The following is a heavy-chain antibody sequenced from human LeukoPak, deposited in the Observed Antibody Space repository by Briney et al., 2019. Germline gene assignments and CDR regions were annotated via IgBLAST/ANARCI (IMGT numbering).Heavy chain of an antibody. CDR2: IYTSGST. CDR3: ARGGELTFDY. D-gene: IGHD1-26*01. J-gene: IGHJ4*02. CDR1: GGSISSGSYY. V-gene: IGHV4-61*02. Sequence: PSETLSLTCTVSGGSISSGSYYWSWIRQPAGKGLEWIGRIYTSGSTNYNPSLKSRVTISVDTSKNQFSLKLSSVTAADTAVYYCARGGELTFDYWGQGTLVTVSS.